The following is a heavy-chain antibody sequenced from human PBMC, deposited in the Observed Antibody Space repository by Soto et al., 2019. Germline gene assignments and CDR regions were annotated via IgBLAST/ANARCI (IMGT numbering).Heavy chain of an antibody. V-gene: IGHV3-33*01. CDR1: GFTFDTYV. CDR2: IWYDGSNK. J-gene: IGHJ4*02. D-gene: IGHD3-16*01. CDR3: ARGARDFDS. Sequence: SLRLSCAASGFTFDTYVMHWVRQAPGRGLEWVALIWYDGSNKYYADSVKGRFTISRDNSKNTLYLQMNSLRAEDTAVYYCARGARDFDSWGQGTLVTVSS.